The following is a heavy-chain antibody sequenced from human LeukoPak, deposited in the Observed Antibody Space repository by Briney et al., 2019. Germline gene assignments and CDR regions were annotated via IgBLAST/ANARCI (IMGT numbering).Heavy chain of an antibody. CDR1: GFTFSSYW. V-gene: IGHV3-7*01. CDR3: ARSKVGAGRGYYYYGMDV. Sequence: GGSLRLSCAASGFTFSSYWMSWARQAPGKGLEWVANIKQDGSEKYYVDSVKGRFTISRDNAKNSLYLQMNSLRAEDTAVYYCARSKVGAGRGYYYYGMDVWGQGTTVTVSS. J-gene: IGHJ6*02. D-gene: IGHD1-26*01. CDR2: IKQDGSEK.